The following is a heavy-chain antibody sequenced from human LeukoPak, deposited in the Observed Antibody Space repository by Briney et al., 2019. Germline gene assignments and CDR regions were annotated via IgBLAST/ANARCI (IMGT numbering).Heavy chain of an antibody. CDR1: GYTFTGYF. V-gene: IGHV1-2*02. CDR3: AREISTIFGVFTLWAFDI. CDR2: INPNSGGT. Sequence: ASVKVSCKTSGYTFTGYFMHWVRQAPGQGLEWMGWINPNSGGTNYAQKFQGRVTMTRDTSISTAYMELSSLRSEDTAVYYCAREISTIFGVFTLWAFDIWGQGTMVTVSS. D-gene: IGHD3-3*01. J-gene: IGHJ3*02.